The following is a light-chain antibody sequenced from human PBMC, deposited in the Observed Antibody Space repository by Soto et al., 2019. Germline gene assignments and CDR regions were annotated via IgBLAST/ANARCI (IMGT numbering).Light chain of an antibody. V-gene: IGKV3-15*01. CDR1: QNISAN. CDR3: QQYGGVPYT. Sequence: IVMTQSPATLSVSPGERATLSCRASQNISANLAWYQQKPGQAPRFLIFGASTRATGIPPRFRGSGSGTEFTLTISSLQSEDFAIYYCQQYGGVPYTFGQGTKLEIK. J-gene: IGKJ2*01. CDR2: GAS.